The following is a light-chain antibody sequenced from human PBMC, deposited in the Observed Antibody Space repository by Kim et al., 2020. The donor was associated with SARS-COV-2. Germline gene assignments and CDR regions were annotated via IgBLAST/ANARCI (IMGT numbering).Light chain of an antibody. J-gene: IGLJ3*02. CDR3: NSRDNSGNYVM. CDR2: CKN. CDR1: SLRKYY. V-gene: IGLV3-19*01. Sequence: LGQTVSITCQGDSLRKYYASWYQQKPAQAPILVICCKNKRPSGIPYRFSGSTSGDTATLTITVAQAEDEADYHCNSRDNSGNYVMFGAGTQLTVL.